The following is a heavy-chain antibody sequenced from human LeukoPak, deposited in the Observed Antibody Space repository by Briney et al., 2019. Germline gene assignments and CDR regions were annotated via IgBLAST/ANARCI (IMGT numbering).Heavy chain of an antibody. CDR2: ISWNSGSI. Sequence: GRSLRLSCAASGFTFDDYAMHWVRQAPGKGLEWVSGISWNSGSIGYADSVKGRFTISRDNAKNSLYLQMNSLRAEDTAVYYCARGVRGSYGTDFWGQGTLVTVSS. CDR3: ARGVRGSYGTDF. CDR1: GFTFDDYA. J-gene: IGHJ4*02. D-gene: IGHD1-26*01. V-gene: IGHV3-9*01.